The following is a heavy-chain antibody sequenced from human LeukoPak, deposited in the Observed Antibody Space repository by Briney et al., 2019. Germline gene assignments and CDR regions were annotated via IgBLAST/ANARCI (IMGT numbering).Heavy chain of an antibody. D-gene: IGHD3-10*01. Sequence: PGGSLRLSCAASGFTFSSYWMSWVRQAPGKGLEWVANIKQDGSEKYYVDSVKGRFTISRDNAKNSLYLQMNSLRAEDTAVYYCARSLLWFGESLSHAFDIWGQGTMVTVSS. V-gene: IGHV3-7*01. CDR3: ARSLLWFGESLSHAFDI. J-gene: IGHJ3*02. CDR1: GFTFSSYW. CDR2: IKQDGSEK.